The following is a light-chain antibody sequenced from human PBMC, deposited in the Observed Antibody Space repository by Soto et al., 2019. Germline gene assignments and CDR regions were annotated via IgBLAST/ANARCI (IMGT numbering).Light chain of an antibody. Sequence: EIVMTQSPATLSVSPVEIATLSCRASQSVSSNLAWYQQKRGQTPRLLIYETSTSAAGIPDRFSGSGSGADFTLTISRLEPEDFAVYYCQQYGTSPITFGQGTRREIK. J-gene: IGKJ5*01. CDR2: ETS. V-gene: IGKV3-20*01. CDR1: QSVSSN. CDR3: QQYGTSPIT.